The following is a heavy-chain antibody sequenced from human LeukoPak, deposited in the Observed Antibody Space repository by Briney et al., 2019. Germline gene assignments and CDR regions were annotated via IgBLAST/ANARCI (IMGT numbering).Heavy chain of an antibody. J-gene: IGHJ4*02. D-gene: IGHD5-12*01. CDR1: GFSFGAHG. CDR2: IWYDGSNK. CDR3: AKDRPGGWLRRGPHFDY. V-gene: IGHV3-33*06. Sequence: PGGSLRLPCATSGFSFGAHGMHWVRRAPGKGLEWVAVIWYDGSNKYYADSVKGRFTISRDNSKNTLYLQMNSLRAEDTAVYYCAKDRPGGWLRRGPHFDYWGQGTLVTVSS.